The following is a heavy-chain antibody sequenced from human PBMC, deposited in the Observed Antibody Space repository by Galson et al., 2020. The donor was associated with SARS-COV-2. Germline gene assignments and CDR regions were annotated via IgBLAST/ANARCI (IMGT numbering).Heavy chain of an antibody. V-gene: IGHV3-74*01. CDR1: GFTFSSYW. Sequence: GGSLRLSCAASGFTFSSYWMHWVRQAPGKGLVWVSRIYREGSSTSYADSVKGRFTISGDDAKNTLYLHMRRLRAEDTAVYYCARGDMRNDYFDYWGQGTLVTVSS. CDR3: ARGDMRNDYFDY. D-gene: IGHD3-16*01. CDR2: IYREGSST. J-gene: IGHJ4*02.